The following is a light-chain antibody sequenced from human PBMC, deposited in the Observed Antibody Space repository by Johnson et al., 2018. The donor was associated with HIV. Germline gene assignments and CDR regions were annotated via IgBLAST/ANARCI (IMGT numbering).Light chain of an antibody. Sequence: QSVLTQSPSVSAAPGQKVTISCSGSSSNIGNNYVTWYQQFPGTAPKLLMYENSRRPSGTPDRFSGSKSGTSATLTITGLQTGAEADYYCGTWDSSLSAGFYVFGTGTKVTVL. J-gene: IGLJ1*01. CDR1: SSNIGNNY. CDR2: ENS. V-gene: IGLV1-51*02. CDR3: GTWDSSLSAGFYV.